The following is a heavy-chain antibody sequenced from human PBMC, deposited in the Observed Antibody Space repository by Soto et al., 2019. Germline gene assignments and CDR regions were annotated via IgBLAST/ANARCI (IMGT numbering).Heavy chain of an antibody. CDR1: GFTFDDHA. D-gene: IGHD1-1*01. Sequence: GGSLRLSCAASGFTFDDHAMHWVRQAPGKGLEWVSVINWNGGNIYYADSVRGRFTISRDNSKNSLYLQMNRLRVEDTALYYCVKDITPQLGSTHYYYYGMDVWGQGTTVTVSS. CDR3: VKDITPQLGSTHYYYYGMDV. V-gene: IGHV3-43D*04. CDR2: INWNGGNI. J-gene: IGHJ6*02.